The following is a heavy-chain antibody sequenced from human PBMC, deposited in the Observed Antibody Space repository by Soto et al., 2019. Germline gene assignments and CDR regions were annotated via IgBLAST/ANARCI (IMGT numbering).Heavy chain of an antibody. D-gene: IGHD2-15*01. Sequence: PSETLSLTCAVSGGSISSSNWWSWVRQHPGKGLEWIGEIYHSGSTNYNPSLKSRVTISVDKSKNQFSLKLSSVTAADTAVYYCARVNGCSGGSCYSYYYYGMDVWGQGTTVTVSS. J-gene: IGHJ6*02. CDR1: GGSISSSNW. V-gene: IGHV4-4*02. CDR2: IYHSGST. CDR3: ARVNGCSGGSCYSYYYYGMDV.